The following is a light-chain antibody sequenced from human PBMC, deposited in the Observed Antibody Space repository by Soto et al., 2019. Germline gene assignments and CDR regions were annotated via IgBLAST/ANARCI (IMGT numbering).Light chain of an antibody. Sequence: QSALTQPPSASGSPGQSVTISCTGSSSDVGGYTYVSWYQQHPGKAPELMIYEVSKRPSGVPDRLSGAKSGNTSSLTGSGLQAEDEADYYCSSYGGSNPVVFGGGTKLNVL. J-gene: IGLJ2*01. V-gene: IGLV2-8*01. CDR2: EVS. CDR1: SSDVGGYTY. CDR3: SSYGGSNPVV.